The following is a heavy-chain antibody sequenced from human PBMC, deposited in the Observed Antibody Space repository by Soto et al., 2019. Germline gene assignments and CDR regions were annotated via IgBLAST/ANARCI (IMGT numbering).Heavy chain of an antibody. Sequence: GGSLRLSCAASGFTFSSYSMNWVRQAPGKGLEWVSSISSSSSYIYYADSVKGRFTISRDNAKNSLYLQMNSLRAEDTAVYYCASLPIMHILTGYSPPHFDYWGQGTLVTVSS. J-gene: IGHJ4*02. V-gene: IGHV3-21*01. CDR3: ASLPIMHILTGYSPPHFDY. CDR1: GFTFSSYS. CDR2: ISSSSSYI. D-gene: IGHD3-9*01.